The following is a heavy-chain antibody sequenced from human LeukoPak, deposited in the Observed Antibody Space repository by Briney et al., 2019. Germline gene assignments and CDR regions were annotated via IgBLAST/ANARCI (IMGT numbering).Heavy chain of an antibody. D-gene: IGHD1-1*01. CDR3: ARDTAGADY. J-gene: IGHJ4*02. Sequence: GGSLRLSCAASGFTFSSYAMSWVRQAPGKGLEWVANIKQDGSEKYYVDSVKGRFTISRDNAKNSLFLQMNSLRAEDTAVYYCARDTAGADYWGQGTLVTVSS. CDR1: GFTFSSYA. CDR2: IKQDGSEK. V-gene: IGHV3-7*03.